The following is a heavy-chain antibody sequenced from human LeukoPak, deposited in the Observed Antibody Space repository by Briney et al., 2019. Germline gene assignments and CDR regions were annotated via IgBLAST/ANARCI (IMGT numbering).Heavy chain of an antibody. CDR2: IRYDGSNK. Sequence: PGGSLRLSCAASGFTFSSYAMHWVRQAPGKGLEWVAFIRYDGSNKYYADSVKGRFTISRDNSKNTLYLQMNSLRAEDTAVYYCARSVADYDSSGYPLWYFDYWGQGTLVTVSS. J-gene: IGHJ4*02. CDR1: GFTFSSYA. D-gene: IGHD3-22*01. CDR3: ARSVADYDSSGYPLWYFDY. V-gene: IGHV3-30*04.